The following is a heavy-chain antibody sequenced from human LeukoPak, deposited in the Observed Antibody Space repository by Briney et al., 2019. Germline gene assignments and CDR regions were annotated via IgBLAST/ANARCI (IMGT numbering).Heavy chain of an antibody. CDR3: ARASIVVVTAVDY. CDR1: GGSFSGYY. CDR2: INHSGST. V-gene: IGHV4-34*01. J-gene: IGHJ4*02. D-gene: IGHD2-21*02. Sequence: SETLSLTCAVYGGSFSGYYWSWLRQLPGKGLEWIGEINHSGSTNYNPSLKSRVTISVDTSKNQFSLKLSSVTAADTAVYYCARASIVVVTAVDYWGQGTLVTVSS.